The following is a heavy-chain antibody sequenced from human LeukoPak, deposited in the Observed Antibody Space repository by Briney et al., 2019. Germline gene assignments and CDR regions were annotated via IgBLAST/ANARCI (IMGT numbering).Heavy chain of an antibody. CDR1: GGSISSYY. CDR3: AREDDTAMAYFDY. J-gene: IGHJ4*02. CDR2: IYYSGST. V-gene: IGHV4-59*01. Sequence: SETLSLTCTVSGGSISSYYWSWIRQPPGKGLEWIGYIYYSGSTNYNPSLKSRVTISVDTSKNQFSLRLSSVTAADTAVYYCAREDDTAMAYFDYWGQGTLVTVSS. D-gene: IGHD5-18*01.